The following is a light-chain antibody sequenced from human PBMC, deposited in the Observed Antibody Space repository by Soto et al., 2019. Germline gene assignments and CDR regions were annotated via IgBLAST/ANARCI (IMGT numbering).Light chain of an antibody. V-gene: IGKV1-39*01. J-gene: IGKJ2*01. CDR2: GTS. CDR1: QSISDY. CDR3: QQSYTTANT. Sequence: DIQMTQFPSSLSASVGDRVTITCRASQSISDYLNWYQKKPGKAPKLLIYGTSYLQSEVPSRFSGRGSGKDFTLTISSLQLEDFATYFCQQSYTTANTFGQG.